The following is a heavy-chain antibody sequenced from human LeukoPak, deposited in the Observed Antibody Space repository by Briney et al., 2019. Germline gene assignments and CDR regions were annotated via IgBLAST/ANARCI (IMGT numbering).Heavy chain of an antibody. Sequence: GGSLRLSCAASGFTFSSYSMNWVRQAPGKGLEWVSSISSSSSYIYYADSVKGPFTISRDNAKNSLYLQMNSLRAEDTAVYYCAREVGATSRFDYWGQGTLVTVSS. CDR3: AREVGATSRFDY. V-gene: IGHV3-21*01. D-gene: IGHD1-26*01. CDR1: GFTFSSYS. J-gene: IGHJ4*02. CDR2: ISSSSSYI.